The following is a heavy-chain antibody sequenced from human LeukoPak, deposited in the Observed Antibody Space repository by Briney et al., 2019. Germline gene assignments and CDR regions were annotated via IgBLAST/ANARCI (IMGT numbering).Heavy chain of an antibody. CDR2: ISSSGSTI. CDR1: GFTFSSYE. D-gene: IGHD2-8*02. CDR3: AKGTLESCSGVTCYEFDY. Sequence: GGSLRLSCAASGFTFSSYEMNWVRQAPGKGLEWVSYISSSGSTIYYADSVKGRITISRDNSKNTVYLQMNSLRAEDTALYYCAKGTLESCSGVTCYEFDYWGQGTLVTVSS. J-gene: IGHJ4*02. V-gene: IGHV3-48*03.